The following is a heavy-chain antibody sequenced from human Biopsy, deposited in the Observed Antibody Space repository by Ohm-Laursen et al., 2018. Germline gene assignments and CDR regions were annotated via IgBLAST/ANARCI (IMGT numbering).Heavy chain of an antibody. CDR2: IYTSGSP. V-gene: IGHV4-4*07. Sequence: SETLSLTCTVSGDSINNYYWSWIRQPAGKGLEWIGRIYTSGSPNYNLSLESRVTMSVDTSKNQFPLNLRSATAADTAGYYCARGQALKSFDYWGQGTLVTVSS. CDR3: ARGQALKSFDY. J-gene: IGHJ4*02. CDR1: GDSINNYY.